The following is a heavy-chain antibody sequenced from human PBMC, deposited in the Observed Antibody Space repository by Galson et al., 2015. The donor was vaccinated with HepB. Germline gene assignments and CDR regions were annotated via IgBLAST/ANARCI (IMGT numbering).Heavy chain of an antibody. J-gene: IGHJ6*02. CDR2: MYYSGST. CDR1: GGSISSGGYY. CDR3: ARFQFNSGSEGYYGMDV. V-gene: IGHV4-31*03. Sequence: TLSLTCIVSGGSISSGGYYWSWIRQHPGKGLEWIGYMYYSGSTYYNPSLKSRVNISRDTSKNQFSLNLSSVTAADTAVYYCARFQFNSGSEGYYGMDVWGQGTTFTVSS. D-gene: IGHD1-26*01.